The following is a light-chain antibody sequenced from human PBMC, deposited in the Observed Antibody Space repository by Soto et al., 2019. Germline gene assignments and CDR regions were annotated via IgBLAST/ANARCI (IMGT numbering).Light chain of an antibody. CDR1: QSINSN. CDR3: QQYTDWPIT. Sequence: EIVMTQSPATLSVSPGERATLSCRASQSINSNLAWYKQQPGQAPRLLIYAASTRATAVPDRFSGSGSGTEFTLTISSLQSDDFEVYFCQQYTDWPITFGQGTRLEIK. CDR2: AAS. J-gene: IGKJ5*01. V-gene: IGKV3-15*01.